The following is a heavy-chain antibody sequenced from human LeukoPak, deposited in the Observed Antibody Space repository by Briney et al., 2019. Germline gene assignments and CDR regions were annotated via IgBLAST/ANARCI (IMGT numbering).Heavy chain of an antibody. D-gene: IGHD5-24*01. Sequence: ASVKVSCKASGYTFTSYYMHWVRQAPGQGLEWMGIINPSGGSTNYAQKFQGRVTMTRDTSTNTVYMELSSLRSEDTAVYYCARALDGATKNNWFDPWGQGTLVTVSS. V-gene: IGHV1-46*01. J-gene: IGHJ5*02. CDR3: ARALDGATKNNWFDP. CDR1: GYTFTSYY. CDR2: INPSGGST.